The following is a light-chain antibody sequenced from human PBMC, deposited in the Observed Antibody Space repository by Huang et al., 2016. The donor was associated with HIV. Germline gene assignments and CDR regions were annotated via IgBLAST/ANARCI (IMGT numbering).Light chain of an antibody. V-gene: IGKV6-21*01. CDR1: QSICST. CDR3: QQSSSLRYT. CDR2: YAS. J-gene: IGKJ2*01. Sequence: EIVLTQSPDFQSVTPKEKVTITCRASQSICSTLPWYQQKPDQSPKLLIKYASQPFAGVPSRFSGSGYGTDFTLTIDSLEAEDAATYYCQQSSSLRYTFGQGTKVEI.